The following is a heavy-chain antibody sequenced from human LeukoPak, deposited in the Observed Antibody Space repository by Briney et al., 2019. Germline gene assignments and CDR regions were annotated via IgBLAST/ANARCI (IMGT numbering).Heavy chain of an antibody. CDR2: ISSSSSYI. Sequence: GGSLRLSCAASGFTFSSYSMNWVRQAPGKGLEWVSSISSSSSYIYYADSVKGRITISRDNAKNSLYLQMNSLRAWDTAVYYCASSTQYYYDSSGYFRDLYYFDYWGQGTLVTVSS. CDR1: GFTFSSYS. J-gene: IGHJ4*02. D-gene: IGHD3-22*01. CDR3: ASSTQYYYDSSGYFRDLYYFDY. V-gene: IGHV3-21*01.